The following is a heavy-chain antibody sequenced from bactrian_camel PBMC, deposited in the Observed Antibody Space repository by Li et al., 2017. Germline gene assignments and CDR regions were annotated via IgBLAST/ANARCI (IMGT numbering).Heavy chain of an antibody. D-gene: IGHD2*01. CDR1: DYTFSSGC. Sequence: HVQLVESGGGSVQPGGSLRLSCVASDYTFSSGCMGWFRQDLVKAREGVATIDGDGIISYADSAKGRFTISKDNAKNTMTLQMDSLKTGDTGTYYCAADAFCRPWLRMDPKEYSAWGRGPRSPSP. V-gene: IGHV3S26*01. J-gene: IGHJ4*01. CDR2: IDGDGII.